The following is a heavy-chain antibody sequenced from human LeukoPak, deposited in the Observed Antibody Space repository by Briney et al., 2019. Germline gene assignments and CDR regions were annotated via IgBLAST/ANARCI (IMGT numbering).Heavy chain of an antibody. CDR3: ASAQSSGYPYYFDY. Sequence: SETLSLTCAVYGGSFSGYYWRWIRQPPGKGLEWIGEINHSGSTNYNPSLKSRVTISVDTSKNQFSLKLSSVTAADTAVYYCASAQSSGYPYYFDYWGQGTLVTVSS. J-gene: IGHJ4*02. D-gene: IGHD3-3*01. CDR2: INHSGST. CDR1: GGSFSGYY. V-gene: IGHV4-34*01.